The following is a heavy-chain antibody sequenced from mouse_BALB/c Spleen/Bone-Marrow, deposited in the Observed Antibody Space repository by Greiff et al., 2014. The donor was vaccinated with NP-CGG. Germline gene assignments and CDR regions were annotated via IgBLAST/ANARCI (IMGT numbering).Heavy chain of an antibody. CDR1: GFDFSRFW. V-gene: IGHV4-1*02. D-gene: IGHD2-14*01. Sequence: EVQLVESGGGLVKPGRSLKLSCAASGFDFSRFWMSWVRQAPGKGLEWIGEINPDSGTPNYTPSLKDKVIITRDNAKNTLYLQMNKMRSEDTALYYCARVSGNRRVAYWGQGTLVTVSA. CDR2: INPDSGTP. CDR3: ARVSGNRRVAY. J-gene: IGHJ3*01.